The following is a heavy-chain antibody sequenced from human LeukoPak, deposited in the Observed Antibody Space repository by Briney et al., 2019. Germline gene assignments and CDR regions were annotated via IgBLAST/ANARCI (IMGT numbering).Heavy chain of an antibody. CDR1: GFTFSRSG. V-gene: IGHV3-48*02. Sequence: GGSLRLSCAASGFTFSRSGMNWVRQAQGKGLEWVSYISSTGSPIYYADSVKGRFTSTRDNAKNSLYLQMNSLRDDDTAVYYCAQKGGTDYWGQGTLVTVSS. CDR2: ISSTGSPI. CDR3: AQKGGTDY. J-gene: IGHJ4*02. D-gene: IGHD2-15*01.